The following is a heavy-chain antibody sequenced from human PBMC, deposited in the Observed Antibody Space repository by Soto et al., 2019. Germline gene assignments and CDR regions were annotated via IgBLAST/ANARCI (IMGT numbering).Heavy chain of an antibody. Sequence: PSETLSLTCAFYGGSFSGYYWSWIRQPPGKGLEWIGEINHSGSTNYNPSLKSRVIISVDTSKSQFSLKLSSVTAADTAVYYCARTSRFDYWGQGTLVTVS. CDR1: GGSFSGYY. V-gene: IGHV4-34*01. J-gene: IGHJ4*02. CDR2: INHSGST. CDR3: ARTSRFDY. D-gene: IGHD6-6*01.